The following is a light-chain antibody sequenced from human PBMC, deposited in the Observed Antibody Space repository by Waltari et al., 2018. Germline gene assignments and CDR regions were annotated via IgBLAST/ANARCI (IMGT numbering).Light chain of an antibody. CDR2: WAS. CDR3: LQYLHTPRT. CDR1: QSLLYTSNNKNY. Sequence: DVVMTQSPDSLAVSLGERATINCKSSQSLLYTSNNKNYLAWYQQKPGQPPKILIYWASIRESGFLDGFRGSGSGTDFTLSISGLQAEDVASYFCLQYLHTPRTFGEGTKVEIK. J-gene: IGKJ1*01. V-gene: IGKV4-1*01.